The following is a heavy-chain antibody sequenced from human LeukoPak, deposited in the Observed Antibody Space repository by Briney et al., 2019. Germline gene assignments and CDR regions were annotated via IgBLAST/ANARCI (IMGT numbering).Heavy chain of an antibody. V-gene: IGHV3-33*01. CDR1: GFTFSSND. CDR3: ATDAGHWFDP. Sequence: GTSLRLSCAASGFTFSSNDMHWVRQAPGKGLEWVAVIWYDGNNKYYADSVKGRFTISRDNSKDTLFLQMNSLRAEDTAVYYCATDAGHWFDPWGQGTLVTVSS. J-gene: IGHJ5*02. CDR2: IWYDGNNK.